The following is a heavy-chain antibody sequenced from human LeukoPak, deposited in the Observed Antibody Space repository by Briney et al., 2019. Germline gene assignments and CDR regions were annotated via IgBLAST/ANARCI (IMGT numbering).Heavy chain of an antibody. J-gene: IGHJ4*02. D-gene: IGHD3-22*01. V-gene: IGHV4-34*01. CDR1: GGSFSGYY. CDR3: ARVTGYMIEDYFDY. Sequence: SETLSLTCAVYGGSFSGYYWSWIRQPPGKGLEWIGEINHSGSANYNPSLKSRVTISVDTSKNQFSLKLSSVTAADTAVYYCARVTGYMIEDYFDYWGQGTLVTVSS. CDR2: INHSGSA.